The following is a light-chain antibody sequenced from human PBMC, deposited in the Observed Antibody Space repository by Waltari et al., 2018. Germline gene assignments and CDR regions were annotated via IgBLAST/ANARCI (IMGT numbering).Light chain of an antibody. Sequence: EIVLTQSPGTLSLSPGERATLSCRASQSITSNYLAWDQQGPGQAPRLLIYDASTRATGLPDRFSGSGSGTDFTLTISRLEPEDFAVYYCQQCGRSLYTFGQGTTLEIK. CDR2: DAS. V-gene: IGKV3-20*01. CDR1: QSITSNY. CDR3: QQCGRSLYT. J-gene: IGKJ2*01.